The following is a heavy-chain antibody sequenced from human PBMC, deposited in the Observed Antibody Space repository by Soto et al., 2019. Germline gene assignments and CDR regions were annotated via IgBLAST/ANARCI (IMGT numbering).Heavy chain of an antibody. CDR3: ARRYGHAFDS. Sequence: QVQLQESGPGLVKPSETLSLTCTVSGGSISSYYWSWIRQPPGKGLEWIGYIYYSGSTNYNPSLKSRVTISVDTSKNQFSLMLSSVTAADTAVYYCARRYGHAFDSWGQGTMVTVAS. CDR1: GGSISSYY. J-gene: IGHJ3*02. CDR2: IYYSGST. V-gene: IGHV4-59*08. D-gene: IGHD4-17*01.